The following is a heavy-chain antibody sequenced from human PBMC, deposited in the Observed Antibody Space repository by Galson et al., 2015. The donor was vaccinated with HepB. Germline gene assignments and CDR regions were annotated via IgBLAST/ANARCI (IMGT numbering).Heavy chain of an antibody. CDR2: TYYRSKWYN. V-gene: IGHV6-1*01. Sequence: CAISGDSVSSNSAAWNWIRQSPSRGLEWLGRTYYRSKWYNDYAVSVKSRITINPDTSKNQFSLQLNSVTPEDTAVYYCARDMVYGYQLLYSAYFDYWGQGTLVTVSS. J-gene: IGHJ4*02. CDR3: ARDMVYGYQLLYSAYFDY. D-gene: IGHD2-2*02. CDR1: GDSVSSNSAA.